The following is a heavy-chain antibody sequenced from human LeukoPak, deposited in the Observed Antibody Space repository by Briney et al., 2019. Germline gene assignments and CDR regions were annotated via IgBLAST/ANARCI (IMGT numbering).Heavy chain of an antibody. J-gene: IGHJ4*02. CDR3: ARERPGGATAVDY. CDR2: IKQDGSDK. D-gene: IGHD6-13*01. CDR1: GISFSSYG. V-gene: IGHV3-7*01. Sequence: PGGSLRLSCAASGISFSSYGMSWVRQAPGKGLEWVANIKQDGSDKNYVDSVKGRFTISRDNAKNSLYLQMKSLRAEDTAVYYCARERPGGATAVDYWGQGTLVTVSS.